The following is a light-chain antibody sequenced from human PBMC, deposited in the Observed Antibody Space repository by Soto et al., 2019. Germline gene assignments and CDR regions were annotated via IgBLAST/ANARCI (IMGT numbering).Light chain of an antibody. CDR2: SNN. V-gene: IGLV1-44*01. J-gene: IGLJ2*01. CDR1: SSNIGSNT. Sequence: QSVLTQPPSASGTPGQRVIISCSGSSSNIGSNTVNWYQQFPGTAPRLLIYSNNQRPSGVPDRFSGSKSDTSASLAISGLQSEDEAEFYCVAWDDSLNAVGFGGGTKVTVL. CDR3: VAWDDSLNAVG.